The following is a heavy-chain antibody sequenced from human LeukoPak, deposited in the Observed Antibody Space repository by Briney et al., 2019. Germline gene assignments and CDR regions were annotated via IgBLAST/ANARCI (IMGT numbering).Heavy chain of an antibody. CDR2: FYPGDSDT. Sequence: GESLKISCKGSGYSFTSYWIGWVRQMPGEGLEWMVIFYPGDSDTRYTPSFQGQVTMSADKSINTAYLQWSSLKASDTAMYHCARRQGCSSTSCPPDYWGQGTLVTVSP. J-gene: IGHJ4*02. V-gene: IGHV5-51*01. D-gene: IGHD2-2*01. CDR1: GYSFTSYW. CDR3: ARRQGCSSTSCPPDY.